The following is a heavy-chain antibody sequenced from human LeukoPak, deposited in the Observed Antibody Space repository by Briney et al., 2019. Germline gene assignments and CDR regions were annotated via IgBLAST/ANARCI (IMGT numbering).Heavy chain of an antibody. J-gene: IGHJ5*02. CDR2: INHSGST. V-gene: IGHV4-34*01. CDR3: ARGPGFLEWFDWFDP. D-gene: IGHD3-3*01. CDR1: GGSFSGYY. Sequence: PSETLSLTCAVYGGSFSGYYWSWICQPPGKGLEWIGEINHSGSTNYNPSLKSRVTISVDTSKNQFSLKLSSVTAADTAVYYCARGPGFLEWFDWFDPWGQGTLVTVSS.